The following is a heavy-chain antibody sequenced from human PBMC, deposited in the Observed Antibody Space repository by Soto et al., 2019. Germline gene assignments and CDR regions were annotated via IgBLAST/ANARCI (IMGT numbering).Heavy chain of an antibody. CDR3: VSDRGYGHASVPYS. V-gene: IGHV3-30*03. D-gene: IGHD5-18*01. J-gene: IGHJ4*02. CDR2: ISYDGSLQ. Sequence: QAQLVESGGGVVQPGRSLRLSCAASGFAFSSYGMHWVRQAPGTGLEWVAVISYDGSLQHYADSVKGRFTISRDNSKTMVLRQRSSLRAEDTAVYYCVSDRGYGHASVPYSWGQGTLVSVSS. CDR1: GFAFSSYG.